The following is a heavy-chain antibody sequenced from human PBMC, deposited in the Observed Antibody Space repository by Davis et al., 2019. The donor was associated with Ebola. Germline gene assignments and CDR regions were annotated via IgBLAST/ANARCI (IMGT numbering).Heavy chain of an antibody. CDR2: IIPVFGIT. CDR1: GGSFSSYA. V-gene: IGHV1-69*13. Sequence: SVKVSCKASGGSFSSYAVSWVRQAPGLGLEWMGGIIPVFGITRYAPRFQGRASITADESTSTFFMEMSSLRYEDTAVYYCTKSPLFDYWGQGTLVTVSS. CDR3: TKSPLFDY. J-gene: IGHJ4*02.